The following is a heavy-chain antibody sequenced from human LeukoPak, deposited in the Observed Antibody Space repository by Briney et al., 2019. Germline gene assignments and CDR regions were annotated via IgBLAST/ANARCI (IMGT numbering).Heavy chain of an antibody. D-gene: IGHD3-16*01. Sequence: GASVKVSCKASGYTFTSYGISWGRQAPGQGLEWMGWISAYNGHTNYAQKLQGRVTMTTDASTSTAYMELRSLRSDATAVYYCARVSQRGEDWFDPWGQGTLVTVSS. V-gene: IGHV1-18*01. CDR2: ISAYNGHT. J-gene: IGHJ5*02. CDR3: ARVSQRGEDWFDP. CDR1: GYTFTSYG.